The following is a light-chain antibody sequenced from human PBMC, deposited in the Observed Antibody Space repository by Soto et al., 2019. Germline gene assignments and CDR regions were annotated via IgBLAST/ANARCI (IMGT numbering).Light chain of an antibody. CDR2: GAS. Sequence: EIVLTQSPGTLSLSPGERATLSCRASQSVSASYVAWYQQKPGQGPRLLIYGASSRATGIPDRFSGSGSGTDFTLTISRLEPDDFAVYYCQQYGGSPGTFGHGTKVEIK. J-gene: IGKJ1*01. CDR1: QSVSASY. CDR3: QQYGGSPGT. V-gene: IGKV3-20*01.